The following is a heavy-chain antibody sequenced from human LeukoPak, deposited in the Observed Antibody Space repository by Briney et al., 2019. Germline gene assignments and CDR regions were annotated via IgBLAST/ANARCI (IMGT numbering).Heavy chain of an antibody. V-gene: IGHV3-11*01. J-gene: IGHJ4*02. CDR2: ISSSGETI. CDR1: GFTFSDSY. CDR3: ARNLPVRNDGWPLFDY. Sequence: GGSLRLSCAASGFTFSDSYMSWIRQSPGKGLGWISYISSSGETIYYADSMKGRFTISRDNAKNSLYLHINSLSAEDTAVYYCARNLPVRNDGWPLFDYWGQGTLVTVSS. D-gene: IGHD1-1*01.